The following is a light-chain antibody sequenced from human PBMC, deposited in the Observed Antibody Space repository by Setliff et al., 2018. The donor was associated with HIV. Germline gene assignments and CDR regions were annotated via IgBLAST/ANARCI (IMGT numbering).Light chain of an antibody. CDR3: QHNYGAPTTWT. V-gene: IGKV1-39*01. Sequence: DIQMTQSPSSLSASIGDRVTITCRTSTYINNYLNWYQQKPGEGPKLLIYAASSLQSGVPSRFSGSGSGADFTLTITDLQPEDFATYFCQHNYGAPTTWTFGLGTKVDIK. CDR1: TYINNY. J-gene: IGKJ1*01. CDR2: AAS.